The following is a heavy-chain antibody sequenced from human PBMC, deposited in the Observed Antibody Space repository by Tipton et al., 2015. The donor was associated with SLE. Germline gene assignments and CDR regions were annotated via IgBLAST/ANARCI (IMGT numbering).Heavy chain of an antibody. Sequence: SLRLSCAASGFSVTDYDIHWVRQAPGKGLEWVAFIRFAGTIKYYGDSMKGRFTISRDTSKNTVYLQMNSLRPDDTAVYYCAHLVVVASNMPIDSWDQGTLLTVPP. CDR1: GFSVTDYD. J-gene: IGHJ4*02. CDR2: IRFAGTIK. V-gene: IGHV3-30*02. D-gene: IGHD2-21*01. CDR3: AHLVVVASNMPIDS.